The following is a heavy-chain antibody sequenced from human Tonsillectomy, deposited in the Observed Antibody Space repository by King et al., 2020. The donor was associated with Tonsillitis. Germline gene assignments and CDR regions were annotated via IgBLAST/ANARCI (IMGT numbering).Heavy chain of an antibody. J-gene: IGHJ6*02. CDR3: ARDTLWFGLYV. CDR2: IYYSGST. CDR1: GGSISSNY. Sequence: VQLQESGPGLVKPSETLSLTCTVSGGSISSNYWSWIRQPPGKGLEWIGYIYYSGSTNYNPSLKSRVTISVDTSKNQFSLKLSSVTAADTAVYYCARDTLWFGLYVWGQATTATLS. V-gene: IGHV4-59*01. D-gene: IGHD3-10*01.